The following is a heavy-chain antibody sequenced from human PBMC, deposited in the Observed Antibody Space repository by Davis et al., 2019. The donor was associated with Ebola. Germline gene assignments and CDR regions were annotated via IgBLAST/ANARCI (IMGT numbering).Heavy chain of an antibody. Sequence: ASMKVSCKASGYTFTSYAMNWVRQAPGQGLEWMGWISAYNGNTNYAQKLQGRVTMTTDTSTSTAYMELSRLRSDDTAVYYCARSPEIKLTIVLMAVNWFDPWGQGTLVTVSS. CDR3: ARSPEIKLTIVLMAVNWFDP. CDR1: GYTFTSYA. D-gene: IGHD2-8*01. V-gene: IGHV1-18*01. CDR2: ISAYNGNT. J-gene: IGHJ5*02.